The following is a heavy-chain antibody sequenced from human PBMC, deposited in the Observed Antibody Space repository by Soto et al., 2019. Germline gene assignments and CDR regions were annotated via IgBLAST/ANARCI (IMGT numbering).Heavy chain of an antibody. D-gene: IGHD3-22*01. CDR1: GASMRNYY. Sequence: QVQLQESGPGLLKPSETLSLTCTVSGASMRNYYWSWIRQPAGKGLEWIGRIFCSGETYYNPSLKSRIILSVDLSKSQFALELTSVTAADTAVYFCVRAGDYSDNNGYPLFDYWGQGTLVTVSP. V-gene: IGHV4-4*07. CDR3: VRAGDYSDNNGYPLFDY. J-gene: IGHJ4*02. CDR2: IFCSGET.